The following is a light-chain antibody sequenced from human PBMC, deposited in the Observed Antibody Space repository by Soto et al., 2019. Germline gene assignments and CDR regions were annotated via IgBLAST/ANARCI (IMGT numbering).Light chain of an antibody. J-gene: IGLJ1*01. V-gene: IGLV2-14*01. Sequence: QSALTQPASVSGSPGQSITISCTGTSSDVGGYNYVSWYQQHPGKAPKLMIYEVSNRPSGVPNRFSGSKSGNTASLTISGLQAEEEADYYCSSYTSSSTLHYVFGTGTKVTVL. CDR1: SSDVGGYNY. CDR3: SSYTSSSTLHYV. CDR2: EVS.